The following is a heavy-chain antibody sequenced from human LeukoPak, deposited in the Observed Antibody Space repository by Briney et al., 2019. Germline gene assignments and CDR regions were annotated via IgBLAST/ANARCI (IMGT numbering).Heavy chain of an antibody. V-gene: IGHV1-18*01. CDR2: MNPNSGNT. CDR1: GYTFTSYD. CDR3: ASSGGSNFDY. Sequence: ASVKVSCKASGYTFTSYDINWVRQATGQGLEWMGWMNPNSGNTNYAQKLQGRVTMTTDTSTSTAYMELRSLRSDDTAVYYCASSGGSNFDYWGQGTLVTVSS. J-gene: IGHJ4*02. D-gene: IGHD3-10*01.